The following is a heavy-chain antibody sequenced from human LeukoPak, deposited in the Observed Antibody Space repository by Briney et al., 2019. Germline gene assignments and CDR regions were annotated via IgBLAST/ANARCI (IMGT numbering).Heavy chain of an antibody. CDR2: ISSSGGTI. CDR1: GFTFSSYE. D-gene: IGHD3-10*01. Sequence: GGSLRLSCAASGFTFSSYEMNWVRQAPGKGLEWVSYISSSGGTIYYADSVKGRFTISRDNAKNSLYLQMNSLRAEDTAVYYCARDKIMVRGVITSYGMDVWGQGTTVTVSS. CDR3: ARDKIMVRGVITSYGMDV. V-gene: IGHV3-48*03. J-gene: IGHJ6*02.